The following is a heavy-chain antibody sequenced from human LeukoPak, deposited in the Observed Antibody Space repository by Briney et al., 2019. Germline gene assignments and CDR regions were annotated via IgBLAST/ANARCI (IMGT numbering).Heavy chain of an antibody. CDR1: GGSISSYY. CDR3: ARDCSGGSCYSNAFDI. V-gene: IGHV4-59*01. J-gene: IGHJ3*02. CDR2: IYYSGST. D-gene: IGHD2-15*01. Sequence: SETLSLTCTVPGGSISSYYWSWIRQPPGKGLEWIGYIYYSGSTNYNPSLKSRVTISVDTSKNQFSLKLSSVTAADTAVYYCARDCSGGSCYSNAFDIWGQGTMVTVSS.